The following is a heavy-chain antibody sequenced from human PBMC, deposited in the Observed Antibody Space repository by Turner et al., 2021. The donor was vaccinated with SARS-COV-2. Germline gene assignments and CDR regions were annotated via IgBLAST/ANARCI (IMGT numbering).Heavy chain of an antibody. Sequence: QVQLVESGGGVVQPGRSLRPSCAASGFTFSSYGMHWVRQAPGKGLEWVAVISYDGSNKYYADSVKGRFTISRDNSKNTLYLQMNSLRAEDTAVYYCAKAAGGGFYYYYMDVWGKGTTVTFSS. D-gene: IGHD2-8*02. J-gene: IGHJ6*03. CDR3: AKAAGGGFYYYYMDV. CDR1: GFTFSSYG. V-gene: IGHV3-30*18. CDR2: ISYDGSNK.